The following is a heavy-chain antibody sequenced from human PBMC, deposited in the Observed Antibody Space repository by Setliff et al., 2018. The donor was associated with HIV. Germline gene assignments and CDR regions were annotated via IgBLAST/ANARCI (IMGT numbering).Heavy chain of an antibody. V-gene: IGHV4-38-2*01. J-gene: IGHJ4*02. CDR2: MYHGAST. D-gene: IGHD2-2*03. CDR1: GYSISSGYY. CDR3: AIGYGYGQGCFDH. Sequence: TSETLSLTCAVYGYSISSGYYGGWIRQTPVKGLEWIGSMYHGASTYYNPSLKSRVTISVDTSKNQFSLKLTSMTAADTAVYYCAIGYGYGQGCFDHWGQGIRVTVSS.